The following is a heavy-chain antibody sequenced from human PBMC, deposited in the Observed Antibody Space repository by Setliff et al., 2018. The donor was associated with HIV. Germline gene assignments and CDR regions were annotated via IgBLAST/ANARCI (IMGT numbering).Heavy chain of an antibody. CDR2: ISGSGGST. CDR1: GFTFNTYA. V-gene: IGHV3-23*01. J-gene: IGHJ4*01. Sequence: GGSLRLSCAASGFTFNTYAMSWVRQAPGKGLEWVSVISGSGGSTFYADSVKGRFTISRDNSKNTLYLLMNGLRVEDTAVYYCAKDGISGGAYPPYYFDYWGHGTLVTSPQ. D-gene: IGHD2-15*01. CDR3: AKDGISGGAYPPYYFDY.